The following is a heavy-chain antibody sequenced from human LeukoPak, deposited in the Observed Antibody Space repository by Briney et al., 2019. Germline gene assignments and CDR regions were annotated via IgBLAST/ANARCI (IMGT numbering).Heavy chain of an antibody. J-gene: IGHJ5*02. CDR3: ARDNMITFGGVIEINWFDP. Sequence: GGSLRLSCAASGFTFSSYWMHWVRQAPGKGLVWVSRINSDGSSTSYADSVKGRFTISRDNAKNSLYLQMNSLRAEDTAVYYCARDNMITFGGVIEINWFDPWGQGTLVTVSS. CDR1: GFTFSSYW. V-gene: IGHV3-74*01. CDR2: INSDGSST. D-gene: IGHD3-16*02.